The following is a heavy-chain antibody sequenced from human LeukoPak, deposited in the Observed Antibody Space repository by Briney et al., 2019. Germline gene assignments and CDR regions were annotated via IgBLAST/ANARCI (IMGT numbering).Heavy chain of an antibody. D-gene: IGHD2-21*02. V-gene: IGHV4-34*01. J-gene: IGHJ4*02. Sequence: PSETLSLTCAVYGGSFSPYYWSWLRQPPGKGLEWIGESNHCGSTNYNPSLKSRVTISVDTSKYQFSLRLSSATAADTAVYYCARDGFYCGGGCYVDYWGQGTLVTVAS. CDR1: GGSFSPYY. CDR2: SNHCGST. CDR3: ARDGFYCGGGCYVDY.